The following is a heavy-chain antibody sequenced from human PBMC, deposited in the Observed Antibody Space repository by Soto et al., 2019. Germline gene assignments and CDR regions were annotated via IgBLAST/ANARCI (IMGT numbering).Heavy chain of an antibody. CDR3: ARSYSSSWTDAFDI. Sequence: GGSLRLSCAASGFTVSSNYMSWVRQAPGKGLEWVSVIYSGGSTYYADSVKGRFTISRDNSKNTLYLQMNSLRAEDTAVYYCARSYSSSWTDAFDIWGQGTMVTV. J-gene: IGHJ3*02. CDR1: GFTVSSNY. D-gene: IGHD6-13*01. CDR2: IYSGGST. V-gene: IGHV3-53*01.